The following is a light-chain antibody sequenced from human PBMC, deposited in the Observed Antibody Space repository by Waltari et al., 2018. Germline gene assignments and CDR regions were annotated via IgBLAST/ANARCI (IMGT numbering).Light chain of an antibody. Sequence: EIVMMQSPATLSVSPGERATLSCRASQSVSSNLAWYQQKPGQAPRLLIYGASTRATGIPARVSGSGSGTEFTLTISSLQSEDFAVYYCQQYNNWPLTFGGGTKVEIK. CDR2: GAS. CDR1: QSVSSN. J-gene: IGKJ4*01. CDR3: QQYNNWPLT. V-gene: IGKV3-15*01.